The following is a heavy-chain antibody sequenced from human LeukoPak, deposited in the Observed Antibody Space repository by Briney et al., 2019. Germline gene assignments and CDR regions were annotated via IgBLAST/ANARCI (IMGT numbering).Heavy chain of an antibody. Sequence: GRSLRLSCAASGFTFSSYGMHWVRQAPGKGLEWVAVISYDGSNKYYADSVKGRFTISRDNSKNTLYLQMTSLRAEDTAVYYCAKERPYYDSSGYYYYWGQGTLVTVSS. CDR1: GFTFSSYG. V-gene: IGHV3-30*18. J-gene: IGHJ4*02. CDR3: AKERPYYDSSGYYYY. D-gene: IGHD3-22*01. CDR2: ISYDGSNK.